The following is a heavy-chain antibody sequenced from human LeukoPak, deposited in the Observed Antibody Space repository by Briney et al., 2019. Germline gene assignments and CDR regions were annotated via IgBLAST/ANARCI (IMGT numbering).Heavy chain of an antibody. V-gene: IGHV3-23*01. J-gene: IGHJ6*02. CDR1: GFTFSNYA. D-gene: IGHD3-3*01. CDR2: IRYNGAST. Sequence: GGSLRLSCAASGFTFSNYAMSWVRQAPGKGLEWVAGIRYNGASTFYADSVNGRFTISRDNTKSTLYLQMNSLRPEDTATYYCARRGDVWSDSYAFAMEVWGQGTTVTVSS. CDR3: ARRGDVWSDSYAFAMEV.